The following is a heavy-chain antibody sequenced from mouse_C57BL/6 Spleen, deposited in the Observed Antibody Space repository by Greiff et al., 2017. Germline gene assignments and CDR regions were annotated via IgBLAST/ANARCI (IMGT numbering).Heavy chain of an antibody. V-gene: IGHV5-17*01. Sequence: EVMLVESGGGLVKPGGSLKLSCAASGFTFSDYGMHWVRQAPEKGLEWVAYISRGSSTIYSADTVKGRFTITRDNAKNTLFLQLTSLRCEDTAMYYCARNYNNAMDYWGQGTSVTVSS. CDR2: ISRGSSTI. CDR3: ARNYNNAMDY. D-gene: IGHD2-12*01. J-gene: IGHJ4*01. CDR1: GFTFSDYG.